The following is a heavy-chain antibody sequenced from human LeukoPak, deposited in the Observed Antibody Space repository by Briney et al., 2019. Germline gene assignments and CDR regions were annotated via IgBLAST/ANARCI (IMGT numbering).Heavy chain of an antibody. V-gene: IGHV3-11*06. CDR2: ISSSSSYI. Sequence: PGGSLRLSCVASGFTFRDYYMSWIRRAPGKGLEWVSSISSSSSYIYYADSVKGRFTISRDNAKNSLYLQMNSLRAEDTAVYYCARDQHNWNADYWGQGTLVTVSS. CDR3: ARDQHNWNADY. CDR1: GFTFRDYY. J-gene: IGHJ4*02. D-gene: IGHD1-20*01.